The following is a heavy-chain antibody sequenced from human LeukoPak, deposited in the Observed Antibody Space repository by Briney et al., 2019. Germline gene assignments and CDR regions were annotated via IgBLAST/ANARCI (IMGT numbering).Heavy chain of an antibody. V-gene: IGHV3-74*01. D-gene: IGHD6-19*01. CDR1: GFTFSSYW. CDR3: ARTLYSSGLFDY. J-gene: IGHJ4*02. CDR2: INSDGSGT. Sequence: GGSLRLSCAASGFTFSSYWMHWVRQAPGKGLVWVSRINSDGSGTSYADSVKGRFTISRDNAKNTLYLQMNSLRAEDTAAYYCARTLYSSGLFDYWGQGTLVTVSS.